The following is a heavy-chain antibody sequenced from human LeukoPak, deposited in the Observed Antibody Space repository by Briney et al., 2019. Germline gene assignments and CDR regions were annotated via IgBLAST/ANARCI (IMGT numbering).Heavy chain of an antibody. Sequence: ASVKVSCKASGYTFTGNYMHWVRQAPGQGLEWMGIINPSGGSTSYAQKFQGRVTMTRDTSTSTAYMELSSLRSEDTAVYHCARDGIERWFDPWGQGTLVTVSS. J-gene: IGHJ5*02. D-gene: IGHD1-14*01. CDR1: GYTFTGNY. V-gene: IGHV1-46*01. CDR2: INPSGGST. CDR3: ARDGIERWFDP.